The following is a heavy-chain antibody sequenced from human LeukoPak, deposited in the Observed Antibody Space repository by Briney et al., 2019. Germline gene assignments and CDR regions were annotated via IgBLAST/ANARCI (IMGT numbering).Heavy chain of an antibody. CDR2: IYYSGST. V-gene: IGHV4-59*01. D-gene: IGHD3-16*01. CDR3: ARDRRGLDYYYYMDV. CDR1: GSSISSYY. Sequence: SETLSLTCTVSGSSISSYYWSWIRQPPGKGLEWIGYIYYSGSTNYNPSLKSRVTISVDTSKNQFSLKLSSVTAADTAVYYCARDRRGLDYYYYMDVWGKGTTVTVSS. J-gene: IGHJ6*03.